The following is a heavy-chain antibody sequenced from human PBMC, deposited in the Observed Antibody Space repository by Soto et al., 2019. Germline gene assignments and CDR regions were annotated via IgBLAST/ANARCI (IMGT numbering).Heavy chain of an antibody. CDR2: IKQDGSEK. Sequence: RIARASSRDRVNISGMSLSCQAPGKGLEWVANIKQDGSEKYYVDSVKGRFTISRDNAKNSLYLQMNSLRAEDTAAYYCARANGDSAFDYWGQGTLVTVSS. CDR3: ARANGDSAFDY. V-gene: IGHV3-7*01. J-gene: IGHJ4*02. CDR1: RDRVNISG. D-gene: IGHD4-17*01.